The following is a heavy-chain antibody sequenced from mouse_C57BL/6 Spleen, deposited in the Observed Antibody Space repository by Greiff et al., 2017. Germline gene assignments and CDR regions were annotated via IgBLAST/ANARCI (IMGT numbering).Heavy chain of an antibody. V-gene: IGHV1-4*01. Sequence: QVQLQQSGAELARPGASVKMSCKASGYTFTSYTMHWVKQRPGQGLEWIGDINPSSGYTKYNQKFKDKATLTADKSSSTAYMQLSSLTSEDSAVYYCARTYDGYYYAMDYWGQGTSVTVSS. D-gene: IGHD2-3*01. CDR3: ARTYDGYYYAMDY. CDR2: INPSSGYT. J-gene: IGHJ4*01. CDR1: GYTFTSYT.